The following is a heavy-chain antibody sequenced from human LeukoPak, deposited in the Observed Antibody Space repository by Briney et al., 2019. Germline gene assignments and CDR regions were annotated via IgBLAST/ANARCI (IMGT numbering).Heavy chain of an antibody. D-gene: IGHD6-13*01. J-gene: IGHJ4*02. Sequence: KTSETLSLTCAVYGGSFSGYYWSWIRQPPGKGLEWIGEINHSGSTNYNPSLKSRVYISVDTSKNQFSLKLNSVTAADTAVYYCARGGGSSWSFDYWGQGTLVTVSS. CDR3: ARGGGSSWSFDY. V-gene: IGHV4-34*01. CDR2: INHSGST. CDR1: GGSFSGYY.